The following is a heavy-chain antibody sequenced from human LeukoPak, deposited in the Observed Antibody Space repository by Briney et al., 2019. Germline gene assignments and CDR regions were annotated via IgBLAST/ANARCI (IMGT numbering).Heavy chain of an antibody. Sequence: SETLSLTCTVSGGSISSSSYYWGWIRQPPGKGLEWIGSIYYSGSTYYNPSLKSRVTMSVDTSKNQFSLKLSSVTAADTAVYYCARGGYSYGYYFDYWGQGTLVTVSS. D-gene: IGHD5-18*01. CDR3: ARGGYSYGYYFDY. V-gene: IGHV4-39*07. J-gene: IGHJ4*02. CDR1: GGSISSSSYY. CDR2: IYYSGST.